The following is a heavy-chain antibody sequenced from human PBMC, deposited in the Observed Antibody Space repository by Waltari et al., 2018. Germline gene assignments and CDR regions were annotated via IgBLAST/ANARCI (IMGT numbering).Heavy chain of an antibody. CDR1: GTSIKSHH. J-gene: IGHJ6*02. CDR3: ARDFYGTDIYDNYYYYGVDV. V-gene: IGHV4-4*07. D-gene: IGHD3-10*01. CDR2: HYTDGKV. Sequence: QVQLQESGPGLVKPAETLSLTCSVSGTSIKSHHWSWIRQPAGKGLEWIGHHYTDGKVTYNPSLDSRVTMSLDTSQNQFSLRLTSATAADAATYYCARDFYGTDIYDNYYYYGVDVWGPGTNITVSS.